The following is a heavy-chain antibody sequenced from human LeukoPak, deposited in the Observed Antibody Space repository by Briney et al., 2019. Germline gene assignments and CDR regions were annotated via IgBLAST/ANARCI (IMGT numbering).Heavy chain of an antibody. CDR1: GFTFSSYS. V-gene: IGHV3-21*01. J-gene: IGHJ6*03. D-gene: IGHD6-13*01. CDR3: ARPMYSSSWGRYYYYMDV. CDR2: ISSSSSYI. Sequence: PGRSLRLSCAASGFTFSSYSMNWVRQAPGKGLEWVSSISSSSSYIYYADSVKGRFTISRDNAKNSLYLQMNSLRAEDTAVYYCARPMYSSSWGRYYYYMDVWGKGTTVTVSS.